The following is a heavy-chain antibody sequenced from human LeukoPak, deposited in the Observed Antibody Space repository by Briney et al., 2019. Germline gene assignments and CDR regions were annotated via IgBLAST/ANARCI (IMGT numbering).Heavy chain of an antibody. Sequence: GGSLRLSCAASGFTVSSNYMNWVRQAPGKGLEWVSIIYSGGTTNYADSVKGRFNISRQNSNKTLYVQMNSLRGEDRAIYLCAGGGSNRCFDFRGQGNLVTLSS. V-gene: IGHV3-53*01. D-gene: IGHD3-16*02. CDR1: GFTVSSNY. CDR3: AGGGSNRCFDF. CDR2: IYSGGTT. J-gene: IGHJ4*02.